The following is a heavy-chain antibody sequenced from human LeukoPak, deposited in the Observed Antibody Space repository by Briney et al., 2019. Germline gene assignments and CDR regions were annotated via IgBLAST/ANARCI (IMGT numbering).Heavy chain of an antibody. V-gene: IGHV3-15*01. CDR2: IKSKTDGGTT. CDR3: TTEAIIEMATITWSY. Sequence: GGSLRLSCAASGFTFSNAWMSWVRQAPGKGLEWVGRIKSKTDGGTTDYAAPGKGRFTISRDDSKNTLYLQMNSLKTEDTAVYYCTTEAIIEMATITWSYWGQGTLVTVSS. J-gene: IGHJ4*02. D-gene: IGHD5-24*01. CDR1: GFTFSNAW.